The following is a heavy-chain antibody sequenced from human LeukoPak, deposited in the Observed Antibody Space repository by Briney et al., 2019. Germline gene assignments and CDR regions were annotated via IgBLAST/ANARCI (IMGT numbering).Heavy chain of an antibody. V-gene: IGHV3-9*01. CDR2: ISWNSGSI. CDR3: AKVAAAGTFDY. Sequence: GGSLRLSCAASGFTFDDYAMHWVRQAPRKGLEWVSGISWNSGSIGYADSVKGRFTISRDNAKNSLYLQMNSLRAEDTALYYCAKVAAAGTFDYWGQGTLVTVSS. D-gene: IGHD6-13*01. J-gene: IGHJ4*02. CDR1: GFTFDDYA.